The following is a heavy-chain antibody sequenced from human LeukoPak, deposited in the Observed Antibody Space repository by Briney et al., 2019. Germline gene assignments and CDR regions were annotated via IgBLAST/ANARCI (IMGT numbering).Heavy chain of an antibody. D-gene: IGHD2-21*01. Sequence: PGGSLRLSCSASGFTFSYYWMNWVRQAPGKGLEWVANIKEDGTTKYYVDSVKGRFTISRDNAKSSLYLQMNSLRVEDTAVYYCANHPSDDREVYWGQGTLVTVSS. CDR3: ANHPSDDREVY. V-gene: IGHV3-7*01. J-gene: IGHJ4*02. CDR2: IKEDGTTK. CDR1: GFTFSYYW.